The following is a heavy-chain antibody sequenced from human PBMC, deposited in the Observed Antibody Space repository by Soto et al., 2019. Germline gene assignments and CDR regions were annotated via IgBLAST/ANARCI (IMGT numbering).Heavy chain of an antibody. Sequence: QVQLVESGGGLVKPGGSLRLSCAASGFTFSDYYMSWIRQAPGKGPEWVSYISSSSSYTNYADSVKGRFTISRDNAKNSLYLQMNSLRAEDTAVYYCARYLAAAAGYYFDYWGQGTLVTVSS. V-gene: IGHV3-11*06. CDR1: GFTFSDYY. J-gene: IGHJ4*02. CDR3: ARYLAAAAGYYFDY. D-gene: IGHD6-13*01. CDR2: ISSSSSYT.